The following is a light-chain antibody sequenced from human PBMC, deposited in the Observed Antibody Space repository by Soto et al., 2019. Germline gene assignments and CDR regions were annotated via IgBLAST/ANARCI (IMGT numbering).Light chain of an antibody. CDR3: QQYKSHPLT. Sequence: DIQLTQSPSSLSASVGDRVTITCRASQDITNFVAWLQQKPGKAPRSLIYAASSLHSGVPSRFSGSGSGTDFTLTISSLQPEDFATYYCQQYKSHPLTFAPGTRVDIK. CDR1: QDITNF. V-gene: IGKV1-16*01. J-gene: IGKJ3*01. CDR2: AAS.